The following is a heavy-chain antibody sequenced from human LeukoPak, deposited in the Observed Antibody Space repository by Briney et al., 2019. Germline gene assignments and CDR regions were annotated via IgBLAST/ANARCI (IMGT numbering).Heavy chain of an antibody. J-gene: IGHJ5*02. CDR3: AKDGWNGVLYNSNWFDP. CDR1: VFTRDYYA. V-gene: IGHV3-9*01. D-gene: IGHD1-1*01. Sequence: SVFTRDYYALHWVRQAPGTGQEWVSGIGWHCGSIGNADPVKRRFTISRDNAKNSLYLQMNSLGAEDAALYYCAKDGWNGVLYNSNWFDPWGQGTLVTVSS. CDR2: IGWHCGSI.